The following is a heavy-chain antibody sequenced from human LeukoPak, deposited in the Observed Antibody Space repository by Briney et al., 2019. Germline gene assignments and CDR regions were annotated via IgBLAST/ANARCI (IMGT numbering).Heavy chain of an antibody. Sequence: GRSLRLSCTASGLTLSTAWISWVRQAPGKGLEWVGRIKSKTEGGTTDYAAPVKGRFTISIDDSKNTLYLQMNSLTTGDTAVYYCAKYNIGWNFGSWGQGTLVTVSS. CDR2: IKSKTEGGTT. CDR1: GLTLSTAW. CDR3: AKYNIGWNFGS. J-gene: IGHJ4*02. D-gene: IGHD6-19*01. V-gene: IGHV3-15*01.